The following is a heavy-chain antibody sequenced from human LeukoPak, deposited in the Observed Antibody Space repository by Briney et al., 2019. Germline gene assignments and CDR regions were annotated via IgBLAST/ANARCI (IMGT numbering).Heavy chain of an antibody. CDR2: INPNSGAT. V-gene: IGHV1-2*02. D-gene: IGHD3-22*01. CDR3: VRGPRGYYYDSSGPFDN. Sequence: ASVRVSCKASGYIFTDYYIHWVRQAPGQGLEWMGWINPNSGATIYSQMFQGRVTMTTVTAITTAFMELSNLRSDDTAVYFCVRGPRGYYYDSSGPFDNWGQGTLITVSS. J-gene: IGHJ4*02. CDR1: GYIFTDYY.